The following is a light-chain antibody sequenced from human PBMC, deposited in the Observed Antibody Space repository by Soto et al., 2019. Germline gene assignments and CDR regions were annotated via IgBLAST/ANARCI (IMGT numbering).Light chain of an antibody. J-gene: IGLJ1*01. CDR2: SNN. Sequence: QLVLTQPPSASGTPGQRVTVSCSGRNSNIGSNTVTWYQQLPGTAPKLLIYSNNHRPSGVPDRFSGSKSGTSASLAISGLQSEDEADYYCATWDDSLHGHVFGTGTKVTVL. V-gene: IGLV1-44*01. CDR3: ATWDDSLHGHV. CDR1: NSNIGSNT.